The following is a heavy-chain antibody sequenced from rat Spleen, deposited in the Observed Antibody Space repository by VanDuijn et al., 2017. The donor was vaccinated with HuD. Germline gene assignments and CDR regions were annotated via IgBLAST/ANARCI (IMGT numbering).Heavy chain of an antibody. J-gene: IGHJ2*01. CDR1: GFTFNNYW. D-gene: IGHD1-11*01. CDR2: ITNTGGST. CDR3: TRDTAGTTEGIFDY. Sequence: EVQLVESGGGLVQPGRSLKLSCVASGFTFNNYWMTWIRQAPGKGLEWVASITNTGGSTYYPDSVKGRFTISRDNAKSTLYLQMNSLRSEDTATYYCTRDTAGTTEGIFDYWGQGVMVTVS. V-gene: IGHV5-31*01.